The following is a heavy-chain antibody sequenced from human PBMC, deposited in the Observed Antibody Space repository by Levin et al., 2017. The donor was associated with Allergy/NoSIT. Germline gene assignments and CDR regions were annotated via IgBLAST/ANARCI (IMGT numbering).Heavy chain of an antibody. CDR3: ARGSLRYFDWPQGY. V-gene: IGHV1-8*01. Sequence: ASVKVSCKTSGYTFTSYDINWVRQATGQGLEWMGWMNPNSGNTGYAQKFQGRVTMTRNTSISTAYMELSSLRSEDTAVYYCARGSLRYFDWPQGYWGQGTLVTVSS. CDR1: GYTFTSYD. CDR2: MNPNSGNT. D-gene: IGHD3-9*01. J-gene: IGHJ4*02.